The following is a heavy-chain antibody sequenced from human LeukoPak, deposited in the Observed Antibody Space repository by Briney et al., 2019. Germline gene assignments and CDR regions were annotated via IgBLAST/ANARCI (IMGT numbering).Heavy chain of an antibody. D-gene: IGHD6-6*01. CDR3: AKYRYSSSSELSY. Sequence: GGSLRLSCAASGFTFSSYAMSWVRQAPGKGLEWVSAISGSGGSTYYADSVKGRFTISRDNSKITLYLQMNSLRAEDTAVYYCAKYRYSSSSELSYWGQGTLVTVSS. CDR2: ISGSGGST. J-gene: IGHJ4*02. CDR1: GFTFSSYA. V-gene: IGHV3-23*01.